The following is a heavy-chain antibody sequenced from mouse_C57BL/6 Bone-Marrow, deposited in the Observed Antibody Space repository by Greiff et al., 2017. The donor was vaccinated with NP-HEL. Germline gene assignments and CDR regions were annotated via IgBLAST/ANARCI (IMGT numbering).Heavy chain of an antibody. V-gene: IGHV5-6*01. CDR3: VMMDERGYFDV. CDR2: ISSGGSYT. D-gene: IGHD2-3*01. Sequence: EVLLVESGGDLVKPGGSLKLSCAASGFTFSSYGMSWVRQTPDKRLEWVATISSGGSYTYYPDSVKGRFTISRDNAKNTLYLQMSSLKSEDTAMYYCVMMDERGYFDVWGTGTTVTVSS. CDR1: GFTFSSYG. J-gene: IGHJ1*03.